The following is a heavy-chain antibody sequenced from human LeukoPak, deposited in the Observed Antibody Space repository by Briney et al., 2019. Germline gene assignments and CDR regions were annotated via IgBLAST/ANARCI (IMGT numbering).Heavy chain of an antibody. CDR2: IFYSGTT. J-gene: IGHJ4*02. CDR1: GGSISGYY. Sequence: SETLSLTCTVSGGSISGYYWSWIRQPPGKGLEWIGYIFYSGTTSYNPSLKSRLTISVDTSKNQFSLKLTSVTAADTAVYFCARHYTSGWDLDYWGQGTLVTVSS. CDR3: ARHYTSGWDLDY. V-gene: IGHV4-59*08. D-gene: IGHD6-19*01.